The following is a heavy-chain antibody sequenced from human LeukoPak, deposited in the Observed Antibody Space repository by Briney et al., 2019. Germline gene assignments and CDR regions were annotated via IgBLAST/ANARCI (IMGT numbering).Heavy chain of an antibody. V-gene: IGHV3-23*01. CDR3: AKEASPRNYGSGSYEKPFDY. J-gene: IGHJ4*02. D-gene: IGHD3-10*01. CDR2: ISGSGGST. CDR1: GFTFSSYA. Sequence: GGSLRLSCAASGFTFSSYAMSWVRQAPGKGLEWVSAISGSGGSTYYADSVKGRFTISRDNSKNTLYPQMNSLRAEDTAVYYCAKEASPRNYGSGSYEKPFDYWGQGTLVTVSS.